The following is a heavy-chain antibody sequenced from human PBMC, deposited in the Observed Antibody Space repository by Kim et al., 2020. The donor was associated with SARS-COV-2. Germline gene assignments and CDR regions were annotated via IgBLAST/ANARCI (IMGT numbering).Heavy chain of an antibody. CDR2: ISGSGGST. V-gene: IGHV3-23*01. J-gene: IGHJ5*02. Sequence: GGSLRLSCAASGFTFSSYAMSWVRQAPGKGLEWVSAISGSGGSTYYADSVKGRFTISRDNSKNTLYLQMNSLRAEDTAVYYCAKAPQLVWGNYDILTPFDPWGQGTLVTASS. D-gene: IGHD3-9*01. CDR3: AKAPQLVWGNYDILTPFDP. CDR1: GFTFSSYA.